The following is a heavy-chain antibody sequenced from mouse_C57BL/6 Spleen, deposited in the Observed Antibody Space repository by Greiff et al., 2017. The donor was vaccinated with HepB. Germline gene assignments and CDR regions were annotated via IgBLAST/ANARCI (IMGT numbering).Heavy chain of an antibody. D-gene: IGHD1-1*01. CDR1: GFTFSSYG. V-gene: IGHV5-6*01. Sequence: EVNVVESGGDLVKPGGSLKLSCAASGFTFSSYGMSWVRQTPDKRLEWVATISSGGSYTYYPDSVKGRFTISRDNAKNTLYLQMSSLKSEDTAMYYCARRVTTEASYWYFDVWGTGTTVTVSS. CDR2: ISSGGSYT. J-gene: IGHJ1*03. CDR3: ARRVTTEASYWYFDV.